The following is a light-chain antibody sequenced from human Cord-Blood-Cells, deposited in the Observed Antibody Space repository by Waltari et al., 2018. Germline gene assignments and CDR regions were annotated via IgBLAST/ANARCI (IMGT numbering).Light chain of an antibody. CDR1: SSDVGGYNY. CDR3: SSYTSSSTWV. Sequence: QSALTQPASVSGSPGQSITLSCTGTSSDVGGYNYVSWYQQHPGKAPQLMIYDVSNRPSGVSNRFSGSKSCNTASLTISGLQAADEADYYCSSYTSSSTWVFGGGTKLTVL. J-gene: IGLJ3*02. CDR2: DVS. V-gene: IGLV2-14*03.